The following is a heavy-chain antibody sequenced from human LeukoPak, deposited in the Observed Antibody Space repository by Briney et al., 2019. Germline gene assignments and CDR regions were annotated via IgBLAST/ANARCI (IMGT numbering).Heavy chain of an antibody. V-gene: IGHV4-31*03. CDR3: ARHFVMTASRDVFDS. D-gene: IGHD2/OR15-2a*01. Sequence: PSETLSLTCTVSGDSVNSGAYHWTWIPPRPGEGLEWIGNISYRGSSDYSPSLKSRASLLADTSKNQYSLKLTSVTAADTAVYFCARHFVMTASRDVFDSWGHGTKVTVSS. CDR2: ISYRGSS. CDR1: GDSVNSGAYH. J-gene: IGHJ3*02.